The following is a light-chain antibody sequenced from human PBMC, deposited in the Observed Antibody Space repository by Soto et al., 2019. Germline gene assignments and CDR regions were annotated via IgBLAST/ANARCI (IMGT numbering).Light chain of an antibody. CDR3: SSYTSTXTGV. V-gene: IGLV2-14*01. Sequence: QSVLTQPASVSGSPVQSITISCTGTSRDVGGCNYVAWYQQHPGKAPKLIIYEVSNRPSGVSNRFYGSKSGNTASLPISGLQAEDEADYYCSSYTSTXTGVVGKGTKVXV. J-gene: IGLJ1*01. CDR2: EVS. CDR1: SRDVGGCNY.